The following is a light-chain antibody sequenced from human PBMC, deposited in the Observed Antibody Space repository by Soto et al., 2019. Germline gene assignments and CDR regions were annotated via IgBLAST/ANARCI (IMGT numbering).Light chain of an antibody. CDR1: QSISNF. CDR3: QQSYSIPLS. J-gene: IGKJ4*01. CDR2: AAS. Sequence: DIQMTQSPSSLSASVGDRVTITCRASQSISNFLDWYQQEPGKAPKLLIYAASGVQSGVPSRFSGSGSVTDFTLTISSLQPEDFATYYCQQSYSIPLSCGGGTKVEMK. V-gene: IGKV1-39*01.